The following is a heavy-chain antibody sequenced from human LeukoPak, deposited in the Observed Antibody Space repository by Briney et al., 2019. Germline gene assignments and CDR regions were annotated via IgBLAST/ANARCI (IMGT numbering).Heavy chain of an antibody. CDR2: IYYTGST. CDR1: GGSISSLY. V-gene: IGHV4-59*08. Sequence: PSQTLSLTCSVSGGSISSLYWSWIRQPPGKGLEWIGYIYYTGSTNYNPSLKSRVTMFVDMSKNQFSLRLSSVTAADTAVYYCARHRAYSSSSPFDYWGQGTLVTVSS. D-gene: IGHD6-6*01. J-gene: IGHJ4*02. CDR3: ARHRAYSSSSPFDY.